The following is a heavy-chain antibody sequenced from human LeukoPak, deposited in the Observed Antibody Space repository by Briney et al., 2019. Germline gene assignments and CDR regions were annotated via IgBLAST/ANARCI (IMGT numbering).Heavy chain of an antibody. V-gene: IGHV4-30-4*01. CDR3: ARDGPLYCSGGSCYSGYYYYGMDV. J-gene: IGHJ6*04. CDR2: IYYSGSV. Sequence: SQTLSLTCSVSGGSISSGDYYWSWIRQSPEKGLEWIGFIYYSGSVFYNPSLKSRVTISVDTSKNQFSLKLSSVTAADTAVYHCARDGPLYCSGGSCYSGYYYYGMDVWGKGTTVTVSS. D-gene: IGHD2-15*01. CDR1: GGSISSGDYY.